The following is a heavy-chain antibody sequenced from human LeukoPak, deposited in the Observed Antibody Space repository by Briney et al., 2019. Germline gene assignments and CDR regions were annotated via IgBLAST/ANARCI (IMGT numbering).Heavy chain of an antibody. D-gene: IGHD3-22*01. V-gene: IGHV3-23*01. CDR1: GFTFSSYA. CDR2: ISGSGGST. Sequence: PGGSLRLSCAASGFTFSSYAMSWVRQAPGRGLEWVSAISGSGGSTYYADSVKGRFTISRDNSKNTLYLQMNSLRAEDTAVYYCAKDFTYDSSGYYLSCYFDYWGQGTLVTVSS. J-gene: IGHJ4*02. CDR3: AKDFTYDSSGYYLSCYFDY.